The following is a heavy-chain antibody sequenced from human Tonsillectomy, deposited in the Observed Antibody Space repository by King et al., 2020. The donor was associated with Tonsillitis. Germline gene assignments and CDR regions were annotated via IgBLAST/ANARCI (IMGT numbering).Heavy chain of an antibody. CDR1: GYSFTSYW. D-gene: IGHD3-22*01. CDR3: ARLGTTYYYDSSGFSYYFDY. V-gene: IGHV5-51*01. J-gene: IGHJ4*02. Sequence: QLVQSGAEVKKPGESLKISCKGSGYSFTSYWIGWVRQMPGKGLEWMGIIYPGDSDTRYSPSFQGQVTLSADKSIGPAYLQWSSLKASDTAMYYCARLGTTYYYDSSGFSYYFDYWGQGTLVTVSS. CDR2: IYPGDSDT.